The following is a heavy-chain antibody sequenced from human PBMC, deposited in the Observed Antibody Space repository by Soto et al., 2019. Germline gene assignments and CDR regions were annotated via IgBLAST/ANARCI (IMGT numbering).Heavy chain of an antibody. D-gene: IGHD3-10*01. Sequence: EVQLLESGGGLVQPGGSLRLSCAASGFTFSSYAMSWVRQAPGKGLEWVSAISGGGGSTYYADSVKGRFPISRDNSKNPRYLQRNSLRAEDTAVCYCARGHYRSGSYYLPDFLGQGTLVTVSS. CDR2: ISGGGGST. CDR3: ARGHYRSGSYYLPDF. J-gene: IGHJ4*02. CDR1: GFTFSSYA. V-gene: IGHV3-23*01.